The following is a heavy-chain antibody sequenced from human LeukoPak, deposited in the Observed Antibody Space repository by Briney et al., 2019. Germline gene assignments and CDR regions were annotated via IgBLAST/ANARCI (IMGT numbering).Heavy chain of an antibody. Sequence: GGSLRLSCAASGFTFSSYAMSWVRQAPGRGLEWVSAISGSGGSTYYADSVKGRFTISRDNSKNTLYLQMNSLRAEDTAEYYCAKGEDCSSTSCYTPDYWGQGTLVTVSS. D-gene: IGHD2-2*02. CDR2: ISGSGGST. CDR3: AKGEDCSSTSCYTPDY. CDR1: GFTFSSYA. V-gene: IGHV3-23*01. J-gene: IGHJ4*02.